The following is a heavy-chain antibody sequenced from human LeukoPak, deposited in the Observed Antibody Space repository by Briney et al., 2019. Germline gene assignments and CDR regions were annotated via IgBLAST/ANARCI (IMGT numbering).Heavy chain of an antibody. J-gene: IGHJ4*02. CDR1: GFTFSSYW. CDR3: ARDLVNWGGY. D-gene: IGHD3-10*01. V-gene: IGHV3-74*01. CDR2: ITSDGSAT. Sequence: GGSLRLSCAVSGFTFSSYWMHWVRQSPGKGLAWVSRITSDGSATDYADSVRGRFTVSRDNAKNTLFLHMDSLRVEDTAVYYCARDLVNWGGYWGQGTLVTVSP.